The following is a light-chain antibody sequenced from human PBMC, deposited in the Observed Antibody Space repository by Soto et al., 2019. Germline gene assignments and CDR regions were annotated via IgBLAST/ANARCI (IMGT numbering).Light chain of an antibody. CDR1: QSLLHSNGYNY. CDR3: MQALQTTWT. Sequence: DIVMTQSQLSLPVTPGEPASISCRSSQSLLHSNGYNYLDWYLQKPGQSPQLLIYLGSNRASGVPDRFSGSGSGTDFTLKISRVEAEDVGVYYCMQALQTTWTFGQGTKVDI. CDR2: LGS. V-gene: IGKV2-28*01. J-gene: IGKJ1*01.